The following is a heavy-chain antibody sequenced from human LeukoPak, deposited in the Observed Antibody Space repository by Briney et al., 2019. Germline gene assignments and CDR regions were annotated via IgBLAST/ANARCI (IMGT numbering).Heavy chain of an antibody. D-gene: IGHD3-10*01. CDR3: AKDDSIRGVISY. J-gene: IGHJ4*02. Sequence: PGGSLRLSCAASGFTFSSYAMSWVRQAPGKGLEWVSAISGSGGSTYYADSVKGRFTISRDNSKNTLYLQMNSLRDEDTAVYYCAKDDSIRGVISYWGQGTLVTVSS. CDR1: GFTFSSYA. CDR2: ISGSGGST. V-gene: IGHV3-23*01.